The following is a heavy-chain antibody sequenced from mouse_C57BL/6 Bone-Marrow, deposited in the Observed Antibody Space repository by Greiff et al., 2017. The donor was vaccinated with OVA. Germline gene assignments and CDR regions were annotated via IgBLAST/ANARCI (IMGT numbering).Heavy chain of an antibody. V-gene: IGHV5-17*01. CDR1: GFTFSDYG. J-gene: IGHJ2*01. CDR2: ISSGSSTI. CDR3: ATYGSSLYYFDY. Sequence: EVHLVESGGGLVKPGGSLKLSCAASGFTFSDYGMHWVRQAPEKGLEWVAYISSGSSTIYYADTVKGRFTISRDNAKNTLFLQMTSLRSEDTAMYYCATYGSSLYYFDYWGQGTTLTVSS. D-gene: IGHD1-1*01.